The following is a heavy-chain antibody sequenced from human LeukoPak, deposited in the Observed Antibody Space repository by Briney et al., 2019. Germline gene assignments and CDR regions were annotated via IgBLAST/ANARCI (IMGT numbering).Heavy chain of an antibody. J-gene: IGHJ4*02. D-gene: IGHD3-16*01. CDR3: SRESGDFCPFGY. CDR1: GGSISNTNW. Sequence: TSSETLSLTCDVSGGSISNTNWWSWVRQPPGQGLEWIGEVSLAGQTNYNPSLNGRVTMSLDESSNQLSLKLTSVTAADTAIYYCSRESGDFCPFGYWGQGTLVIVPS. CDR2: VSLAGQT. V-gene: IGHV4-4*02.